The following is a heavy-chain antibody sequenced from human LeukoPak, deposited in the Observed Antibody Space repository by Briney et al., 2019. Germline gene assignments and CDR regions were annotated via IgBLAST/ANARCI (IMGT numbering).Heavy chain of an antibody. CDR1: GGSISSSNYY. V-gene: IGHV4-39*01. J-gene: IGHJ4*02. Sequence: SETLSLTCTVSGGSISSSNYYWGWIRQPPGKGLEWIGSIYYSGNTYYNPSLKSRVTISVDTSKNQFSLKLTSVTAADTSVYYCARLPYSGSYYFDYWGQGTLVTVSS. D-gene: IGHD1-26*01. CDR2: IYYSGNT. CDR3: ARLPYSGSYYFDY.